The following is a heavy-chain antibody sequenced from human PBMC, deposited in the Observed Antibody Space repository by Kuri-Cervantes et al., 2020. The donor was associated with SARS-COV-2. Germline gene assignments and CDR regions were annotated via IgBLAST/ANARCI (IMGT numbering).Heavy chain of an antibody. CDR1: GFNFGDYA. Sequence: GGSLRLSCTASGFNFGDYAMTWVRQAPGKGLEWVGFIRSKAYGGTGEYAASVTGRFTISRDDSKSIAYLQMNSLKTEDTAVYYCIRAGRGAHIYYFDYWGQGTLVTVSS. V-gene: IGHV3-49*04. D-gene: IGHD2-21*01. J-gene: IGHJ4*02. CDR3: IRAGRGAHIYYFDY. CDR2: IRSKAYGGTG.